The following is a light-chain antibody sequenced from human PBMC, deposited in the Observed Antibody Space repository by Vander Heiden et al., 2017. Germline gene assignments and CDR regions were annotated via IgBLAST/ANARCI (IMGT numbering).Light chain of an antibody. V-gene: IGKV1-16*02. CDR1: QDISDY. Sequence: DLKMTQSPSSLSASVGDTVTITCRASQDISDYLAWFQQKPGIAPESLIDAASSLQSGVPSKFSGSGSGTDFILTISSLQPEDFATYYCHQYNSYPLTFGGGTKVEIK. CDR2: AAS. J-gene: IGKJ4*01. CDR3: HQYNSYPLT.